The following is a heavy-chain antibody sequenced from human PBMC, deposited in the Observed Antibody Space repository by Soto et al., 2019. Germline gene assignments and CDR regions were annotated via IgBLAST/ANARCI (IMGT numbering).Heavy chain of an antibody. V-gene: IGHV3-48*03. J-gene: IGHJ4*02. Sequence: VGSLRLSCAASGFTFSSYEMMWVRQAPGKGLEWVSFIHNSRGTTYYADSVKGRFTISRDNAQNSLYLQMSSLRAEDTAVYYCATSLSGYYYSYWGQGTLVTVSS. D-gene: IGHD3-22*01. CDR1: GFTFSSYE. CDR2: IHNSRGTT. CDR3: ATSLSGYYYSY.